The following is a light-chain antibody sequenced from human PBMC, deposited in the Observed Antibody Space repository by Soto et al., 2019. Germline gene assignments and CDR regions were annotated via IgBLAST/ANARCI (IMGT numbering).Light chain of an antibody. CDR1: QSISSSY. J-gene: IGKJ5*01. CDR2: GAS. CDR3: QQRSNWPIT. Sequence: EIALKQSPGTLSLTPGERATLSCGASQSISSSYLAWYQQKPGQAPRLLIYGASTRATGIPARFSGSGSGTDFTLTISSLEPEDFAVYYCQQRSNWPITFGQGTRLENK. V-gene: IGKV3D-20*02.